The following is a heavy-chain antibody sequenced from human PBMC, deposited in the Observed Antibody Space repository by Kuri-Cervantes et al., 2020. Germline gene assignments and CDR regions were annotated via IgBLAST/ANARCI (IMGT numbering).Heavy chain of an antibody. J-gene: IGHJ4*02. V-gene: IGHV3-7*01. CDR3: ARDVPLSGRGAFDY. D-gene: IGHD3-10*01. CDR2: IKADGSEK. Sequence: GESLKISCVGSGFTFNKFMMTWVRQAPGKGLEWVANIKADGSEKYYVDSAKGRFTISRDNAKNLVYLHLNSLRAEDTAVYYCARDVPLSGRGAFDYWGQGTLVTVSS. CDR1: GFTFNKFM.